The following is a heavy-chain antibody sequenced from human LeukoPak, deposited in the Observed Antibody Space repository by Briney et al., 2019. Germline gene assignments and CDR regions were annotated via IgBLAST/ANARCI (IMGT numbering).Heavy chain of an antibody. CDR3: ARDDGSTGDWFDP. Sequence: ASVKVSCKASGYTFTSYYMHWVRQAPGQGLEWMGWINPNSGGTNYAQKFQGRVTMTRDTSISTAYMELSRLRSDDTAVYYCARDDGSTGDWFDPWGQGTLVTVSS. CDR2: INPNSGGT. D-gene: IGHD2-2*01. CDR1: GYTFTSYY. J-gene: IGHJ5*02. V-gene: IGHV1-2*02.